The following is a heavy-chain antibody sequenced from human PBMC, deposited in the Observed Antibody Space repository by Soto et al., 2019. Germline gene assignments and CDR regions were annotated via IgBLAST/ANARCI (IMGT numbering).Heavy chain of an antibody. J-gene: IGHJ4*02. Sequence: EVQLVESGGGLVKPGGSLRLSCTVSGLKFSDAWMSWVRQVPGKGLEWVGRMKSKGSGGTTDYAAPVKGRFTISRDDSKNTVYLQMNSLKTEDTAMYYCCWCGSVNYYFNQWGQGTLVTVSS. CDR1: GLKFSDAW. CDR3: CWCGSVNYYFNQ. D-gene: IGHD2-8*01. CDR2: MKSKGSGGTT. V-gene: IGHV3-15*01.